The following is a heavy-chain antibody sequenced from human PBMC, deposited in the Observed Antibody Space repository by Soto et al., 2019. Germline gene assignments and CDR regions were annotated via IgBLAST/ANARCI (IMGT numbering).Heavy chain of an antibody. CDR2: IKQDGSEK. J-gene: IGHJ4*02. CDR3: VSGSHYFDH. V-gene: IGHV3-7*01. D-gene: IGHD3-10*01. CDR1: ADTFTSYY. Sequence: SCKAPADTFTSYYIHWVRQAPGKGLEWLANIKQDGSEKDYLDSVKGRFTISKDNAKNSLYLQMNSLRAEDTAVYYCVSGSHYFDHWGQGTLVTVSS.